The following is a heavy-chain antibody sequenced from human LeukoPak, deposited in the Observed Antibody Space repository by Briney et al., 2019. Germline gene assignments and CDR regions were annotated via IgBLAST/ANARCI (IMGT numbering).Heavy chain of an antibody. CDR3: ARFSSSDPWDYFDY. Sequence: ASVKVSCKASGYTFTGYYMHWVRQAPGQGLEWMGWINPNSGGTNYAQKFQGRVTMTRDTSISTAYMELSRLRSDDTAVYYCARFSSSDPWDYFDYWGQGTLVTVSS. CDR1: GYTFTGYY. D-gene: IGHD6-6*01. V-gene: IGHV1-2*02. CDR2: INPNSGGT. J-gene: IGHJ4*02.